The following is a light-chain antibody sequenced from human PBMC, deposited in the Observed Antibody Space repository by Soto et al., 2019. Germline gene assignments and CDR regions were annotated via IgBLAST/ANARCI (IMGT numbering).Light chain of an antibody. J-gene: IGKJ1*01. CDR2: AAS. V-gene: IGKV1-39*01. Sequence: DLQMTQSPSSLSASVGDRVSITCRASQSISTYLNWYQQKPGKVPKLLIYAASSLQSGVPSRFSGSGSGTDFTLTISSLQPEDFATYSCQQSYSTPWTFGQGTKVEI. CDR3: QQSYSTPWT. CDR1: QSISTY.